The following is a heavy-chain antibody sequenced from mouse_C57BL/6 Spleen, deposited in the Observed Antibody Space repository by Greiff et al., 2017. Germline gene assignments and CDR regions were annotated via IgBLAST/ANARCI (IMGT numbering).Heavy chain of an antibody. CDR1: GYAFTSYG. J-gene: IGHJ4*01. D-gene: IGHD3-2*02. Sequence: QVQLQQSGAELARPGASVKLSCKASGYAFTSYGISWVKQRTGQGLEWIGEIYPRSGNTYYNEKFKGKATLTADKSSSTAYMELRSLTSEDSAVYFCARSPHSSGYVDYAMDYWGQGTSVTVSS. CDR3: ARSPHSSGYVDYAMDY. CDR2: IYPRSGNT. V-gene: IGHV1-81*01.